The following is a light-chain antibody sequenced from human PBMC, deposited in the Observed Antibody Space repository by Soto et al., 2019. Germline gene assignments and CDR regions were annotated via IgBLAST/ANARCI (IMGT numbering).Light chain of an antibody. CDR1: SSDIGGYNY. CDR2: DNN. V-gene: IGLV1-51*01. Sequence: SALTQPASVSGSPGQSITISCTGTSSDIGGYNYVSWYQQHPGKAPKLVIYDNNKRPSGIPDRFSGSKSGTSATLGITGLQTGDEADYYCGTWDSSLSAGGVFGTGTKVTVL. J-gene: IGLJ1*01. CDR3: GTWDSSLSAGGV.